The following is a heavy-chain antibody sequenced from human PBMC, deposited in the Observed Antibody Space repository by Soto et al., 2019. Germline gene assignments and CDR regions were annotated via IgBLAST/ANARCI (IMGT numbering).Heavy chain of an antibody. CDR2: INHSGNT. CDR3: ARQVVTAPSPIYYFDY. D-gene: IGHD2-21*02. CDR1: GGSFVGYY. J-gene: IGHJ4*02. V-gene: IGHV4-34*01. Sequence: PSETLSLTSAVHGGSFVGYYWSWICQPPGKGLEWIGEINHSGNTNYNPSLKSRVTISVDTSKNQFSLKLSSVTAADTAMYYCARQVVTAPSPIYYFDYWGQG.